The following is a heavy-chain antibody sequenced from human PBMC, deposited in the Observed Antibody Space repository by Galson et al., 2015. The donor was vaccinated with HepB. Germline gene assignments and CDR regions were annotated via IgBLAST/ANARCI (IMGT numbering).Heavy chain of an antibody. V-gene: IGHV5-51*01. CDR3: ARHKRAAPFDY. CDR2: IYPGDSET. D-gene: IGHD1-1*01. CDR1: GYSFTSYW. J-gene: IGHJ4*02. Sequence: QSGAEVKKAGEPLKISCKGSGYSFTSYWIGWVRQMPGKGLEWMGIIYPGDSETRYSPSFEGQVTISADKSISTAYLQWSSLKASYTAIYYCARHKRAAPFDYWGQGTLVTVSS.